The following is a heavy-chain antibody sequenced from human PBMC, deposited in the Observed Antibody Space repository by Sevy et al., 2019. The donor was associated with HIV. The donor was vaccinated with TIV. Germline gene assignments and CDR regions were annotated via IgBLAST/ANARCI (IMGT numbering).Heavy chain of an antibody. J-gene: IGHJ5*02. CDR1: GYTFTTFG. Sequence: ASVKVSCKPSGYTFTTFGSNWVRQAPGQGLEWMAWINIYNGNTIYAQSLQGRVTLTRDTSTNTAYMELRSLTSDDTAVYYCARMRNLGEPSDPWGQGALVTVSS. CDR3: ARMRNLGEPSDP. CDR2: INIYNGNT. V-gene: IGHV1-18*01. D-gene: IGHD3-16*01.